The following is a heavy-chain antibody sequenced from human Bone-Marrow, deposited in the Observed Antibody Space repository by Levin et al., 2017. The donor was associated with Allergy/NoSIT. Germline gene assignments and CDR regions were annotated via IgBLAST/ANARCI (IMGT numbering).Heavy chain of an antibody. CDR3: ARDSRSYCSGGTCYDAFDI. CDR1: GGTFSTYP. CDR2: IIPMLGTA. V-gene: IGHV1-69*11. D-gene: IGHD2-15*01. Sequence: KISCKASGGTFSTYPINWVRQAPGQGLEWMGMIIPMLGTANYAHKFQGRVTIVADESTSTAYMELRSLRSEDTAVYYCARDSRSYCSGGTCYDAFDIWGQGTMVTVSS. J-gene: IGHJ3*02.